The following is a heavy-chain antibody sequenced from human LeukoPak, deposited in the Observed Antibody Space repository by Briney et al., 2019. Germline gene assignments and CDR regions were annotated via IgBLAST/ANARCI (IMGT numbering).Heavy chain of an antibody. J-gene: IGHJ4*02. CDR3: AREMYPFDY. CDR1: GFSFSSYW. V-gene: IGHV3-7*01. CDR2: IKQDGSEK. D-gene: IGHD2-8*01. Sequence: PGGSLRLSCVASGFSFSSYWMSWVRQAPGKGLEWVANIKQDGSEKYYVDSVKGRFTISRDNAKNSLYLQMNSLRAEDTAEYYCAREMYPFDYWGQGTLVTVSS.